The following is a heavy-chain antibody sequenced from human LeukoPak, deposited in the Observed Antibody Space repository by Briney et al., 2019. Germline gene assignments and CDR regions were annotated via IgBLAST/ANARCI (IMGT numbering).Heavy chain of an antibody. J-gene: IGHJ4*02. V-gene: IGHV3-23*01. CDR1: GFTFRNYG. D-gene: IGHD2-2*02. CDR2: ISGSGAST. Sequence: PGGSLRLSCAASGFTFRNYGMSWVRQAPGKGLEWVSAISGSGASTYYADSVKGRFTISRDNSKNTLYLQMNSLRAEDTAVYYCARATPQYCSGTRCYRLYYFDYWGQGTLVTVSS. CDR3: ARATPQYCSGTRCYRLYYFDY.